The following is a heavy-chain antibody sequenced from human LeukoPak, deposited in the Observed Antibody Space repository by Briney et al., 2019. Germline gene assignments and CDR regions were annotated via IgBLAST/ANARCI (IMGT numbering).Heavy chain of an antibody. CDR3: ARDDCTNGVCSALFDY. Sequence: GGSLRLSCAASGFTFSSYGMHWVRQAPGKGLEWVAVIWYDGSNKYYADSVKGRFTISRDNSKNTLYLQMNSLGAEDTAVYYCARDDCTNGVCSALFDYWGQGTLVTVSS. D-gene: IGHD2-8*01. V-gene: IGHV3-33*01. CDR1: GFTFSSYG. J-gene: IGHJ4*02. CDR2: IWYDGSNK.